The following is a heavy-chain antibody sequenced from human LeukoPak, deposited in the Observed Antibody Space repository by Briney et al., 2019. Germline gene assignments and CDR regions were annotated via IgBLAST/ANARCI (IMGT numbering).Heavy chain of an antibody. CDR3: AKASVAIPQYCNS. CDR1: GFTFGNYA. D-gene: IGHD2-2*02. Sequence: GGSLRLSCEASGFTFGNYAMNWVRQAPGKGLEWVSTISGAGSSTYYADSAKGRFTISRDNSKDTLFLQLNSLTAADTAMYFCAKASVAIPQYCNSWGQGTLVTVSS. V-gene: IGHV3-23*01. CDR2: ISGAGSST. J-gene: IGHJ5*02.